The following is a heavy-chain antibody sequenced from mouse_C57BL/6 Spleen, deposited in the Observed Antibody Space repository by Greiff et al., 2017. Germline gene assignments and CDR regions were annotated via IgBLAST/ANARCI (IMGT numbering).Heavy chain of an antibody. Sequence: VQLQQSGPELVKPGASVKISCKASGYAFSSSWMNWVKQRPGKGLEWIGRIYPGDGDTNYNGKFKGKATLTADKSSSPAYMQLSSLTSEDSAVYFCARLLFDYWGQGTTLTVSS. J-gene: IGHJ2*01. CDR2: IYPGDGDT. CDR1: GYAFSSSW. CDR3: ARLLFDY. V-gene: IGHV1-82*01.